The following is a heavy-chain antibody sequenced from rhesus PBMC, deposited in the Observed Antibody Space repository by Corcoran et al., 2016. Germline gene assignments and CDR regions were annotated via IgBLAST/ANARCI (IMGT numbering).Heavy chain of an antibody. V-gene: IGHV3-118*01. Sequence: EVQLVESGGGLVQPGGSLRLSCAASGFTFSSSAMHWVRQASGKGLEWVGRSRSQSNYNETGDAAAVKGRFTISRDDSENTAYLQMNSLKTEDTAVYYCARGGGSTGFDVWGPGVLVTVSS. CDR2: SRSQSNYNET. D-gene: IGHD1-26*01. CDR1: GFTFSSSA. CDR3: ARGGGSTGFDV. J-gene: IGHJ5-1*01.